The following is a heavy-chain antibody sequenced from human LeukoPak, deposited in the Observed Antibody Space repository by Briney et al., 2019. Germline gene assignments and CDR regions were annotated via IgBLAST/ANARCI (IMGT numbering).Heavy chain of an antibody. J-gene: IGHJ4*02. CDR3: ARTPPGRPPYYFDY. D-gene: IGHD3-10*01. CDR2: IIPIFGTA. V-gene: IGHV1-69*13. Sequence: SVKVSCKASGGTFSSYAISWVRQAPGQGLEWMGGIIPIFGTANYAQKLQGRVTITADESTSTAYMELSSLRSEDTAVYYCARTPPGRPPYYFDYWGQGTLVTVSS. CDR1: GGTFSSYA.